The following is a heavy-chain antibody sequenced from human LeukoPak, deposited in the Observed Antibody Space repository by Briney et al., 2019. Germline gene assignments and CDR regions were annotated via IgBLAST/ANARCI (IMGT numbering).Heavy chain of an antibody. CDR2: IYPGDSDT. CDR1: GYSFTSYW. D-gene: IGHD4-11*01. V-gene: IGHV5-51*01. CDR3: ARHGGYYSNYKGSFDP. J-gene: IGHJ5*02. Sequence: GESLKISCKGSGYSFTSYWIGWVRQMPGKGLEWMGIIYPGDSDTRYSPSFQGQVTISADKSISTAYLQWSSLKASDTAMYYCARHGGYYSNYKGSFDPWGQGTLVTVSS.